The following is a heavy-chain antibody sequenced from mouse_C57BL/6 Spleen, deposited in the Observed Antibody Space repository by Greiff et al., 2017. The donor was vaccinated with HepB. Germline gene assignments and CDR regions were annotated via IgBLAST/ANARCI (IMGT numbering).Heavy chain of an antibody. Sequence: DVHLVESGGGLVKPGGSLKLSCAASGFTFSDYGMHWVRQAPEKGLEWVAYISSGSSTSYYEDTVKGRFTISRANAKTTLFLQMPSRRSEDTAMDYCARGNYYGPFAYWGQGTLVTVSA. CDR3: ARGNYYGPFAY. CDR1: GFTFSDYG. V-gene: IGHV5-17*01. D-gene: IGHD1-2*01. CDR2: ISSGSSTS. J-gene: IGHJ3*01.